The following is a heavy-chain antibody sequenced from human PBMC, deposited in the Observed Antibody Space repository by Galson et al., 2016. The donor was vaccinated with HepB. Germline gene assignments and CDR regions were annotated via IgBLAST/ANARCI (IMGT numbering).Heavy chain of an antibody. D-gene: IGHD3-10*01. CDR1: RFILSNYW. CDR3: ARTGGSGSSSRFYYYAMDV. Sequence: SLRLSCAASRFILSNYWMTWVRQAPGKGLEWVANIKYDGSERYYVDSVKGRFTISRDNAKNSFYLQLSSLTSQDTAVYYCARTGGSGSSSRFYYYAMDVWGQGTTVIVSS. V-gene: IGHV3-7*04. J-gene: IGHJ6*02. CDR2: IKYDGSER.